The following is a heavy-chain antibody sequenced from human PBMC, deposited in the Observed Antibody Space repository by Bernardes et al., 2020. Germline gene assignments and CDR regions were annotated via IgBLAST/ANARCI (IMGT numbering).Heavy chain of an antibody. J-gene: IGHJ4*02. D-gene: IGHD1-1*01. CDR3: ALSGPGNVVDY. Sequence: GGSLRLSCAASGFTFSSYEMNWVRQAPGKGLEWVSYISSSGSTIYYADSVKGRFTISRDNAKNSLYLQMNSLRAEDTAVYYCALSGPGNVVDYWGQGTLVTVSS. CDR2: ISSSGSTI. CDR1: GFTFSSYE. V-gene: IGHV3-48*03.